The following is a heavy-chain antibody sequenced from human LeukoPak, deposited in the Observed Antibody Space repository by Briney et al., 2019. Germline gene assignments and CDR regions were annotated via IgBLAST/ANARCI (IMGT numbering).Heavy chain of an antibody. CDR2: IYHSGST. V-gene: IGHV4-4*02. J-gene: IGHJ4*02. CDR3: ASNAKYSSARSLDY. Sequence: PSGTLSLTCAVSGGSISSSNWWSWVRQPPGKGLEWIGEIYHSGSTNYNPSHKSRVTISVDKSKNQFSLKLSSVTAADTAVYYCASNAKYSSARSLDYWGQGTLVTVSS. CDR1: GGSISSSNW. D-gene: IGHD6-25*01.